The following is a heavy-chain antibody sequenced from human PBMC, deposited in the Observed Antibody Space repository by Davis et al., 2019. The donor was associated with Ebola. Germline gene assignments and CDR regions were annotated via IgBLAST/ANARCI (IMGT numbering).Heavy chain of an antibody. J-gene: IGHJ4*02. CDR1: GFTFSSSR. CDR2: ISSSGTTI. CDR3: ATDRNWDFDY. D-gene: IGHD7-27*01. V-gene: IGHV3-48*02. Sequence: GESLKISCAASGFTFSSSRMNWVRQAPGKGLEWLSYISSSGTTIYYADSVKGRFTISRDNAKNSLYLQMNSLRDEDTAVYYCATDRNWDFDYWGQGTLVTVSS.